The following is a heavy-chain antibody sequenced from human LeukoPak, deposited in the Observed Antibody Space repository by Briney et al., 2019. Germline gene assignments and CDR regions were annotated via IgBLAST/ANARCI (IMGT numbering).Heavy chain of an antibody. V-gene: IGHV1-2*02. J-gene: IGHJ4*02. CDR1: GYTFTVYY. Sequence: ASVKVPCKASGYTFTVYYMHWVRQAPGQGLEWMGWINPNSGDTNYAQKFQGRVTMARDTSISTAYMELSRLRSDDTAVYYCARGYYYDISLDYWGQGTLVTVSS. CDR3: ARGYYYDISLDY. CDR2: INPNSGDT. D-gene: IGHD3-22*01.